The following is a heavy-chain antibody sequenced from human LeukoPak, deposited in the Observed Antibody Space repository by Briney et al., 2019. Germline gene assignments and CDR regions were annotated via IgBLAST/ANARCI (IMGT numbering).Heavy chain of an antibody. V-gene: IGHV3-74*01. CDR3: GRDLSWGSTDY. CDR2: INPDGSSI. D-gene: IGHD3-16*01. CDR1: GLTFSSYA. Sequence: GGSLRLSCAASGLTFSSYAMSWVRQAPGRGLVRVSRINPDGSSIGYADFVRGRFTISRDNAKNTLFLQMNSLTVEDTAMYYCGRDLSWGSTDYWGQGTLVTVSS. J-gene: IGHJ4*02.